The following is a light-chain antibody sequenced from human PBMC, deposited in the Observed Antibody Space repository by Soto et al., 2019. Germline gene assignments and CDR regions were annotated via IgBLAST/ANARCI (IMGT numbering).Light chain of an antibody. CDR1: QSVSSN. J-gene: IGKJ1*01. CDR3: QQYDDWPRT. CDR2: GAS. V-gene: IGKV3-15*01. Sequence: EIVMTQSPATLSVSPGERATLSCRASQSVSSNLAWYQQKPGQAPRLLVYGASTRATGIPVRLSGSGSGTEFTLTISSLQSEDFAVYYCQQYDDWPRTFGQGTKVELK.